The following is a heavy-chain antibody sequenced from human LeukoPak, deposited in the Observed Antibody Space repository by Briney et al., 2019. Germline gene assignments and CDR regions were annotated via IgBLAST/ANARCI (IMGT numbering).Heavy chain of an antibody. CDR1: GFSFSDYF. CDR3: ARTLGVSWFDP. CDR2: ISNSGITI. J-gene: IGHJ5*02. Sequence: PGGSLRLSCAASGFSFSDYFMSWIRQAPGQGLEWISYISNSGITISYSDSVKGRFTISRDNTKNIVYLQMNSLRAEDTARYYCARTLGVSWFDPWGQGTLVTVSS. V-gene: IGHV3-11*01. D-gene: IGHD3-10*01.